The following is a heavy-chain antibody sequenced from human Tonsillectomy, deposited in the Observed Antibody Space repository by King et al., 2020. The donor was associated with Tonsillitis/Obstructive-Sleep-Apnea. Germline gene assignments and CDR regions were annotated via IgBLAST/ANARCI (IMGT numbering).Heavy chain of an antibody. CDR3: ARGSNNIVARDGAFDI. V-gene: IGHV4-34*01. CDR2: INHSGST. Sequence: VQLQQWGAGLLKPSETLSLTCAVYGGSFSGYYWSWIRQPPGKGLEWIGEINHSGSTNYNPSLKSRVTISVDTSKNQFSLKLSSVTAADTAVYYCARGSNNIVARDGAFDIWGQGTMVTVSS. D-gene: IGHD2-15*01. CDR1: GGSFSGYY. J-gene: IGHJ3*02.